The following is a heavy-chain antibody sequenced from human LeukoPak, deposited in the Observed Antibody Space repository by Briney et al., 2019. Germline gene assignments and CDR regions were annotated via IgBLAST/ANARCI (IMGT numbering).Heavy chain of an antibody. D-gene: IGHD6-19*01. CDR3: ARDPGYSSGWYMDLSG. Sequence: ASVKVSCKASGYSFTTYGISWVRQAPGQGLEWMGWISAYSGDTNYARNLQGRVTMTTDTSTSTAYMELRSLRSDDTAVYYCARDPGYSSGWYMDLSGWGQGTLVTVSS. J-gene: IGHJ4*02. V-gene: IGHV1-18*04. CDR1: GYSFTTYG. CDR2: ISAYSGDT.